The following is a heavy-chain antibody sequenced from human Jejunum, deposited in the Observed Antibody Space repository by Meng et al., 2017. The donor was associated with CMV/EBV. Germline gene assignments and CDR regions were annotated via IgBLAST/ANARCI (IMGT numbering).Heavy chain of an antibody. Sequence: SKYWMHWVRQAPGKGPEWVASISISSSFIYYADSVKGRFTISRDNAKNSLYLQMNSLRAEDTAVYYCARDYSHQVVASTHDAFDLWGQGTMGTVSS. D-gene: IGHD2/OR15-2a*01. CDR2: ISISSSFI. CDR3: ARDYSHQVVASTHDAFDL. V-gene: IGHV3-21*01. J-gene: IGHJ3*01. CDR1: SKYW.